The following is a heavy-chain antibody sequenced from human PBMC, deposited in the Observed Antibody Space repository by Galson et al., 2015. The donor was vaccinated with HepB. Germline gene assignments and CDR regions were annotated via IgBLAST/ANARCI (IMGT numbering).Heavy chain of an antibody. CDR1: GFIFSDYY. CDR3: AVIPEY. D-gene: IGHD2-21*01. V-gene: IGHV3-11*01. Sequence: SLRLSCAASGFIFSDYYMTWIRQSPGKGLEWVAYISTTGENVYYADSVKGRFTLSRDNAKNTLLLHMASLGIDDTALYFCAVIPEYWGQGSLVTVSS. CDR2: ISTTGENV. J-gene: IGHJ4*02.